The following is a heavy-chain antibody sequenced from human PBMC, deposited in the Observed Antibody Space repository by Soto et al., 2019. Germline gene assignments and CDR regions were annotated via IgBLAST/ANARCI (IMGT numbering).Heavy chain of an antibody. D-gene: IGHD3-22*01. CDR2: ISGSGGST. Sequence: GGSLRLSCAASGFTFSSYAMSWVRQAPGKGLEWVSAISGSGGSTYYADSVKGRFTISRDNSKNTLYLQMNSLRAEDTAVYYCAKTDRRIRTYYYDSSDFYFDYWGQGTLVTVSS. CDR3: AKTDRRIRTYYYDSSDFYFDY. V-gene: IGHV3-23*01. CDR1: GFTFSSYA. J-gene: IGHJ4*02.